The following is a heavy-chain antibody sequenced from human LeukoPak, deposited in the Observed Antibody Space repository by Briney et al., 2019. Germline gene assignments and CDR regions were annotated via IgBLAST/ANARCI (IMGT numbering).Heavy chain of an antibody. J-gene: IGHJ4*02. D-gene: IGHD4-17*01. V-gene: IGHV4-38-2*02. Sequence: SETLSLTCTVSAYSISSGYYWGWIRQPPGKGLELIGSIYHSGSTYYNPSLKSRVTISIDTSKNQFSLKLSSVTAADTAVYFCAGYHAYGVTTPPLGYWGQGTLVTVSS. CDR1: AYSISSGYY. CDR2: IYHSGST. CDR3: AGYHAYGVTTPPLGY.